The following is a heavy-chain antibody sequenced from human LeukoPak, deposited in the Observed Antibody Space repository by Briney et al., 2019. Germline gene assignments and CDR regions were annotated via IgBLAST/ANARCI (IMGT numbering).Heavy chain of an antibody. D-gene: IGHD3-9*01. V-gene: IGHV4-4*02. CDR1: GDSISNNHW. Sequence: SETLSLTCAVSGDSISNNHWWSWGRPSPEKGLEWIGEIHHSGSTTYNPSLKSRVTISVDKSKNQISLKLRSVTAADTAVYYCATPTYFDILSGGWGQGTLVTVSS. J-gene: IGHJ4*02. CDR3: ATPTYFDILSGG. CDR2: IHHSGST.